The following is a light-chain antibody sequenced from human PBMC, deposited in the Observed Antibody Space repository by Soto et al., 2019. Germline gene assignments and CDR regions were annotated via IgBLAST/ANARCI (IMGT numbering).Light chain of an antibody. J-gene: IGKJ1*01. V-gene: IGKV1-5*01. CDR2: DGT. CDR1: QSIGSW. Sequence: QMTQSPSALSAAVGHRVTITCWSSQSIGSWLAWHQQKPGKAPKLLIYDGTYLESGVPSRFSGSGSGTEFTLTISILQTDDSATYYWQQEESHSETFGQGT. CDR3: QQEESHSET.